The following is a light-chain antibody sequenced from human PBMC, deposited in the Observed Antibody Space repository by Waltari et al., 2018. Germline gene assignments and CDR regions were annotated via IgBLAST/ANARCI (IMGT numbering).Light chain of an antibody. CDR2: DVS. J-gene: IGLJ3*02. V-gene: IGLV2-11*01. CDR1: SSDVGGYNY. CDR3: CSYAGSYSWV. Sequence: QSALTQPRSVSGSPGQSVTISCTGTSSDVGGYNYVSWNQQHPGKAPKLMIFDVSKRPTGVPYRFSGSKSGNTASLTISGLQAEDEAYSYCCSYAGSYSWVFGGGTKLTVL.